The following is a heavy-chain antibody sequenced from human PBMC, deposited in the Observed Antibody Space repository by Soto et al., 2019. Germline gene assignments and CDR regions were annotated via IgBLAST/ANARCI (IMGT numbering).Heavy chain of an antibody. V-gene: IGHV4-30-4*01. Sequence: QVQLQESRPGLVKASQTLSLTCTVSGASISGSDHYWSWIRQPPGKGLEWIGHLSYTGNSYHPYYNPSLQSRPTMSLDTSKNQFSLNMTSVTAADTAVYFCARSGRSLLDYWGQGALVSVSS. CDR2: LSYTGNSYHP. D-gene: IGHD1-26*01. CDR3: ARSGRSLLDY. J-gene: IGHJ4*02. CDR1: GASISGSDHY.